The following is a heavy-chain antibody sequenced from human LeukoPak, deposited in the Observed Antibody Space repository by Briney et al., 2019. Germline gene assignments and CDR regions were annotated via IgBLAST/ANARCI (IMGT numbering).Heavy chain of an antibody. Sequence: SETLSLTCTVSGGSISSSSYYWGWLRPPPGKGLEWIGDIYYSGRTYYNLSLRNRVSISLDTSKNRFSLTLTSVSAADTAVYYCARRRYYDSTGFFDWGRGSLVIVSS. CDR1: GGSISSSSYY. CDR2: IYYSGRT. CDR3: ARRRYYDSTGFFD. J-gene: IGHJ1*01. V-gene: IGHV4-39*02. D-gene: IGHD3-22*01.